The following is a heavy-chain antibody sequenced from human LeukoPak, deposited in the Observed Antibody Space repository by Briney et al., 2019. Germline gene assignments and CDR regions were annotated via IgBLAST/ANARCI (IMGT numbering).Heavy chain of an antibody. Sequence: SETLSLTCTVSGGSFSSYHWSWIRLPAGKGLEWIGRFHITESTNYNPSLKSRVTMSIDTSKNQFSLRLTSVTAADTAVYYCARDGLYNYCYSYIDYWGQGTLVTVFS. J-gene: IGHJ4*02. CDR3: ARDGLYNYCYSYIDY. CDR2: FHITEST. D-gene: IGHD5-24*01. CDR1: GGSFSSYH. V-gene: IGHV4-4*07.